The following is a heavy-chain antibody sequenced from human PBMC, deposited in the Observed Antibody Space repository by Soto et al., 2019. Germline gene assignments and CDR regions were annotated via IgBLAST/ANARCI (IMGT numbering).Heavy chain of an antibody. V-gene: IGHV3-48*01. D-gene: IGHD6-13*01. CDR3: ARGAGAAAVDY. CDR2: ISSSSSTI. Sequence: ESGGGLVQPGGSLRLSCAASGFTFSSYSMNWVRQAPGKGLEWVSYISSSSSTIYYADSVKGRFTISRDNAKNSLYLQMNSLRAEDTAVYYCARGAGAAAVDYWGQGTLVTVSS. J-gene: IGHJ4*02. CDR1: GFTFSSYS.